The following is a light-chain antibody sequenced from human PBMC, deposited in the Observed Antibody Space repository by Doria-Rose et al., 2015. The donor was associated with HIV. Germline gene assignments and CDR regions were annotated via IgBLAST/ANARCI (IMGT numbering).Light chain of an antibody. Sequence: SYELTQPTSVFVSPGQTASITCSGDELAHKYISWFRQRPGQSPLLIIYQDNRRPSGISERFSGSNSGNTATLTINGTQAMDEADYYCQVWDDIIGVFGGGTKLTVL. CDR2: QDN. V-gene: IGLV3-1*01. CDR3: QVWDDIIGV. CDR1: ELAHKY. J-gene: IGLJ3*02.